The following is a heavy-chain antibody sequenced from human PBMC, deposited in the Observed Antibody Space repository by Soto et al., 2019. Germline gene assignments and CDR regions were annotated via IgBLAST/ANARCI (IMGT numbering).Heavy chain of an antibody. CDR3: AFRNYYGSGSYYNGPFDS. V-gene: IGHV1-24*01. J-gene: IGHJ4*02. D-gene: IGHD3-10*01. CDR2: FDPEDGET. CDR1: GYTLTELS. Sequence: ASVKVSCKVSGYTLTELSMHWVRQAPGKGLEWMGGFDPEDGETIYAQKFQGRVTMTEDTSTDTAYMELSSLRSEDTAVYYCAFRNYYGSGSYYNGPFDSWGQGTLVTVS.